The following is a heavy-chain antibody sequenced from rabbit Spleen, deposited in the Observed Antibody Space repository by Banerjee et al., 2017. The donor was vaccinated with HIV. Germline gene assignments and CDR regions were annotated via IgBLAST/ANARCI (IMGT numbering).Heavy chain of an antibody. Sequence: QEQLVESGGDLVQPEGSLTLTCTASGFSFSSSYYMCWVRQAPGKGLQWIACINASTGKPVYATWASGRFTISRTSSTTVTLRMTSLTAADTATYFCARDLVAVIGWNFYLWGPGTLVTVS. J-gene: IGHJ6*01. V-gene: IGHV1S45*01. CDR1: GFSFSSSYY. CDR3: ARDLVAVIGWNFYL. CDR2: INASTGKP. D-gene: IGHD1-1*01.